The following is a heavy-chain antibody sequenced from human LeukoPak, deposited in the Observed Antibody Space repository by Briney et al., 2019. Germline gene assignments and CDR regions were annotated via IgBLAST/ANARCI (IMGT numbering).Heavy chain of an antibody. J-gene: IGHJ6*02. CDR2: ISWNSGSI. V-gene: IGHV3-9*01. D-gene: IGHD6-13*01. CDR3: ARDYSQYSSSWYRIELYYYYGMDV. Sequence: GGSLRLSCAASGFTFDDYAMHWVRQAPGKGLEWVSGISWNSGSIGYADSVKGRYTISRDNAKNSLYLQMNSLRAEDTAVYYWARDYSQYSSSWYRIELYYYYGMDVWGQGTTVTVSS. CDR1: GFTFDDYA.